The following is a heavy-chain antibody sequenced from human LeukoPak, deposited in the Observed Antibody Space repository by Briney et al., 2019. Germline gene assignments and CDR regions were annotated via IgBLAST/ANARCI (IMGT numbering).Heavy chain of an antibody. Sequence: GGSLRLSCAASGFTVSSNYMSWVRQAPEKGLEWVSVIYSGGSTYYADSVKGRFTISRDNSKNTLYLQMNSLRAEDTAVYYCARVRSQYYYYGMDVWGQGTTVTVSS. CDR2: IYSGGST. CDR3: ARVRSQYYYYGMDV. CDR1: GFTVSSNY. V-gene: IGHV3-53*01. J-gene: IGHJ6*02.